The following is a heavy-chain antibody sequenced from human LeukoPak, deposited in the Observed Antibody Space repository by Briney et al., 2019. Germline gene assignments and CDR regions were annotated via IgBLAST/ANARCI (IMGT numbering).Heavy chain of an antibody. V-gene: IGHV3-72*01. CDR1: GFSFSDYY. D-gene: IGHD4-23*01. J-gene: IGHJ4*02. CDR3: VDLGSTVGY. Sequence: GGSLRLSCAASGFSFSDYYMDWVRQAPGKGLELVARIKNKANSYTTHYAESVRGRFTISRDDSKNSLYLQMNSLKTADTAVYYCVDLGSTVGYWGQGTLVTVPS. CDR2: IKNKANSYTT.